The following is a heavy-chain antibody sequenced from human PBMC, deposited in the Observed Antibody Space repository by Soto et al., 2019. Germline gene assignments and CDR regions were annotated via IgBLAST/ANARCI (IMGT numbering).Heavy chain of an antibody. V-gene: IGHV3-33*01. CDR2: IWYDGSNT. J-gene: IGHJ4*02. Sequence: PGGSLRLSCAASGFIFNSFGMHWVRQAPGKGLEWVAHIWYDGSNTYYADSVKGRFTVSRDNSRNTLYLQMSSLRAEDTAVYHCVRDLLGSGGHFDYWGQGTLVTVSS. D-gene: IGHD7-27*01. CDR1: GFIFNSFG. CDR3: VRDLLGSGGHFDY.